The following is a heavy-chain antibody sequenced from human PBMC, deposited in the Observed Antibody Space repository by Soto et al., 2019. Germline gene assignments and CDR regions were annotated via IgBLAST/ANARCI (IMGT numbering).Heavy chain of an antibody. CDR2: INPSGGST. D-gene: IGHD4-17*01. V-gene: IGHV1-46*01. CDR3: ARTTKVTTLGYGMDV. CDR1: GYTFTSYY. Sequence: SVKVSCKASGYTFTSYYMHWVRQAPGQGLEWMGIINPSGGSTSYAQKFQGRVTMTRGTSTSTVYMELSSLRSEDTAVYYCARTTKVTTLGYGMDVWGQGTTVTLSS. J-gene: IGHJ6*02.